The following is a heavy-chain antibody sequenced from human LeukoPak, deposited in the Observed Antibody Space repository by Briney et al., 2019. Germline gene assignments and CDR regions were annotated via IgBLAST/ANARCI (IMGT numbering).Heavy chain of an antibody. V-gene: IGHV1-24*01. CDR1: GYTLTELS. CDR2: FDPEDGET. D-gene: IGHD1-26*01. Sequence: ASVKVSCKVSGYTLTELSMHWVRQAPGKGLEWMGGFDPEDGETIYAQKFQGRVTMTEDTSTDTAYMELSSLRSEDTAVYYCAVLEIYSGSPQYYFDYWGQETLVTVSS. CDR3: AVLEIYSGSPQYYFDY. J-gene: IGHJ4*02.